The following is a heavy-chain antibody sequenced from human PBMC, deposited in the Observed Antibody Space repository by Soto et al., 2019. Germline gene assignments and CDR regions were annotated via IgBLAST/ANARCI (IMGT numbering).Heavy chain of an antibody. CDR1: GFTFSDYF. Sequence: RGSLRLSCAASGFTFSDYFMSWIRRAPGKGLEWVSYISSSSSYTKYADSVKGRFTISRDNAKNSLYLQMNSLRAEDTAVYYCFTGRYSRSYWYDLSGRGTFVTVSS. D-gene: IGHD3-10*01. CDR2: ISSSSSYT. CDR3: FTGRYSRSYWYDL. J-gene: IGHJ2*01. V-gene: IGHV3-11*03.